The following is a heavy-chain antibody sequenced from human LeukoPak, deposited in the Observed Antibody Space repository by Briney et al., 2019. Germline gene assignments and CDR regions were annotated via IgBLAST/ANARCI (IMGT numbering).Heavy chain of an antibody. Sequence: ASVKVSCKASRYTFTSYVINWVRQATGHGREWMGWMNPNSGNTGYAQKFQGRVTMTRNTSISTAYMALSSLRSEDTAVYYWAREGYDFWSGYTTQSWWFDPWGQGTLVTVSS. D-gene: IGHD3-3*01. J-gene: IGHJ5*02. CDR1: RYTFTSYV. CDR3: AREGYDFWSGYTTQSWWFDP. V-gene: IGHV1-8*01. CDR2: MNPNSGNT.